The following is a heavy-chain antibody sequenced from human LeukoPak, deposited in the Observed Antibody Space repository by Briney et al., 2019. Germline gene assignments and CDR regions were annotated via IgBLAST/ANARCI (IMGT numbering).Heavy chain of an antibody. Sequence: GGSLRLSCAASGFIFSSYSMNWVRQAPGKGLEWVSYISNSGSTIYYADSVQGRFTISRDNAKNSLYLQMDSLRDEDTAVYYCARDPSSNRYNWFDPRGQGTLVTVSS. D-gene: IGHD1-14*01. J-gene: IGHJ5*02. CDR1: GFIFSSYS. CDR2: ISNSGSTI. V-gene: IGHV3-48*02. CDR3: ARDPSSNRYNWFDP.